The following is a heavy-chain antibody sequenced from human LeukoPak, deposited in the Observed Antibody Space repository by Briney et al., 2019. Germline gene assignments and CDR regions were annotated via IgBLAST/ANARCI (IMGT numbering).Heavy chain of an antibody. Sequence: GGSLRLSCAASGFTFSSYAMHWVRQAPGKGLEWVVVISYDGSNKYYADSVKGRFTISRDNSKNPLYLQMNSLRAEDTAVYYCARPYYDSSGYYNGAFDYWGQGTLVTVSS. D-gene: IGHD3-22*01. CDR3: ARPYYDSSGYYNGAFDY. CDR2: ISYDGSNK. J-gene: IGHJ4*02. CDR1: GFTFSSYA. V-gene: IGHV3-30-3*01.